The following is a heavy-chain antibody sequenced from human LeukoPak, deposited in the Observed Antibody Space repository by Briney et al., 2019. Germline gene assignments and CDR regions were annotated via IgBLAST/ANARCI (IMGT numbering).Heavy chain of an antibody. CDR1: GFTFDDYA. CDR2: INWNSDSI. J-gene: IGHJ4*02. CDR3: ATLDNTSPA. Sequence: PGGSLRLSCAASGFTFDDYAMHWVRQAPGKGLEWVSGINWNSDSIGYADSVKGRFTISRDNAKNSLYLQMNSLRAEDAALYYCATLDNTSPAWGQGILVTVSS. V-gene: IGHV3-9*01. D-gene: IGHD2-2*01.